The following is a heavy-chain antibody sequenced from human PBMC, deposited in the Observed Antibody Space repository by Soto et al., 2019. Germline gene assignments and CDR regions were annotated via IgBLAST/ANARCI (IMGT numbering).Heavy chain of an antibody. CDR1: GFTFSGSA. CDR2: IRSKANSYAT. V-gene: IGHV3-73*01. D-gene: IGHD2-2*01. J-gene: IGHJ5*02. CDR3: TRLRDIVVETSAGYWFDP. Sequence: GGSLRLSCAASGFTFSGSAMHWVRQASGKGLELVGRIRSKANSYATAYAASVKGRFTISRDDSKNTAYLQMNSLKTEDTAVYYCTRLRDIVVETSAGYWFDPWGQGTLVTVSS.